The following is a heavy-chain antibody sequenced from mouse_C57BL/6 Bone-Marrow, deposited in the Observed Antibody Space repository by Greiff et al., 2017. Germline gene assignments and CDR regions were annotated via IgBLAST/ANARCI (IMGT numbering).Heavy chain of an antibody. CDR2: IRNKANGYTT. CDR1: GFTLTDYY. J-gene: IGHJ4*01. V-gene: IGHV7-3*01. D-gene: IGHD2-3*01. Sequence: EVQLVESGGGLVQPGGSLSLSCAASGFTLTDYYMSWVRQPPGKALEWLGFIRNKANGYTTEYSASVKGRFTISRDNSQSILYLQMNALRAEDSATYYCARSLWLLRYYAMDYWGQGTSVTVSS. CDR3: ARSLWLLRYYAMDY.